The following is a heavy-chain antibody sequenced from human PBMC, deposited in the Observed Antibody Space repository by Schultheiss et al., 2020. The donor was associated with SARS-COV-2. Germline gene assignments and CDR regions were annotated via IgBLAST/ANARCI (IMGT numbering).Heavy chain of an antibody. Sequence: SETLSLTCAVSGVSISSGGFYWGWVRQYPGKGLEWIGNVHHSGYSYDNPSLKSRPTLSVDTSKNQFSLKLSSVTAADTAVYYCARRTRNYGMDVWGQGTTVTVSS. V-gene: IGHV4-31*11. J-gene: IGHJ6*02. D-gene: IGHD3/OR15-3a*01. CDR1: GVSISSGGFY. CDR3: ARRTRNYGMDV. CDR2: VHHSGYS.